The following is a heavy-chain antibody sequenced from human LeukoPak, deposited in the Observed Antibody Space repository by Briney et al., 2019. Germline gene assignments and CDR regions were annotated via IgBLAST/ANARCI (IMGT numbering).Heavy chain of an antibody. D-gene: IGHD4-11*01. J-gene: IGHJ4*02. CDR3: AKDVTLRNMGPLQCFDY. CDR1: EFTFSSYG. Sequence: QPGRSLRLSCAASEFTFSSYGMHWVRQAPGKGLEWVAVISYDGSNKYYADSVKGRFTISRDNSKNMLYLQMNSLRAEDTAIYYCAKDVTLRNMGPLQCFDYWGQGALVTVSS. CDR2: ISYDGSNK. V-gene: IGHV3-30*18.